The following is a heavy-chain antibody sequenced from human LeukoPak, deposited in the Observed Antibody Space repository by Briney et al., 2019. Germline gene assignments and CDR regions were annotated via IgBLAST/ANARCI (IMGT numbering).Heavy chain of an antibody. CDR3: ARLGVAGDPSSAEYFQH. J-gene: IGHJ1*01. D-gene: IGHD6-19*01. CDR2: ISLYNPKT. V-gene: IGHV1-18*01. Sequence: ASVKVSCKASGYTFTSYAITWVRQAPGQGLDWMGWISLYNPKTNYAQEFQGRGTMTTDTSTSTAYMELMSLRSDDTAVYYCARLGVAGDPSSAEYFQHWGQGTLLTVSS. CDR1: GYTFTSYA.